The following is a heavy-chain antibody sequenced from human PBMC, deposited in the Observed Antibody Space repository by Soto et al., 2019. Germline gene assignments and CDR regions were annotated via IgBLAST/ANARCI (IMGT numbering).Heavy chain of an antibody. CDR3: ARDLGIAAAYNWFDP. J-gene: IGHJ5*02. CDR2: ISGSGGST. Sequence: PGGSLRLSCAASGFTFISYAMSWVRQAPGKGLEWVSAISGSGGSTHYADSVKGRFTISRDNSKNTLYLQMNSLRAEDTAVYYCARDLGIAAAYNWFDPWGQGTLVTVSS. V-gene: IGHV3-23*01. D-gene: IGHD6-13*01. CDR1: GFTFISYA.